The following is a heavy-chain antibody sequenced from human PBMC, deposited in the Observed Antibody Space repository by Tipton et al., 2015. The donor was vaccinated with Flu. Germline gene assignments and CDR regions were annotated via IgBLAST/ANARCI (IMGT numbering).Heavy chain of an antibody. Sequence: SLRLSRAASGINFSRYAMHWVRQAPGRGLEWVAVISYDATLEYSADSVKGRFTISRDNSKNTLFLQMNSLRSNDTAVYYCAPSPWFKEGRLPYWGQGILVTVSS. CDR1: GINFSRYA. V-gene: IGHV3-30*07. CDR2: ISYDATLE. D-gene: IGHD3-22*01. CDR3: APSPWFKEGRLPY. J-gene: IGHJ4*02.